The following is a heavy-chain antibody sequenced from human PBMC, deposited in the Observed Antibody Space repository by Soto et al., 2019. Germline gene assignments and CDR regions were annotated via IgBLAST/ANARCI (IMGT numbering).Heavy chain of an antibody. D-gene: IGHD1-26*01. CDR1: GYTFTSYG. Sequence: QVQLVQSGAEVKKPGASVKVSCKASGYTFTSYGITWVRQAPGQGLEWMGWISVNNGNTNYAQKLQGRVTMTTDTSTSTADMGLRSLRSDETAVYYFARDAAVGLFDYWGQGTLVTVSS. J-gene: IGHJ4*02. V-gene: IGHV1-18*01. CDR2: ISVNNGNT. CDR3: ARDAAVGLFDY.